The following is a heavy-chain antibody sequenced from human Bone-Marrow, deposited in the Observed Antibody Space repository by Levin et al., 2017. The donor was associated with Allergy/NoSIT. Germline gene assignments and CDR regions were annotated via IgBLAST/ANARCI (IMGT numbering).Heavy chain of an antibody. D-gene: IGHD6-6*01. CDR2: IRAKADGGTT. J-gene: IGHJ4*02. V-gene: IGHV3-49*04. CDR3: TRGFVAD. CDR1: GFTFGDFV. Sequence: GGSLRLSCTTSGFTFGDFVISWVRQAPGKGLEWVGFIRAKADGGTTEYAASVKDRFIIARDDSKSMAFLQMNCLKIDDTAVYYCTRGFVADWGQGTLVTVSS.